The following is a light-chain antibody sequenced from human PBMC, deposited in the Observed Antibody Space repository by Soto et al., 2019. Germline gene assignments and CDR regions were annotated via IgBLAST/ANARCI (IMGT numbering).Light chain of an antibody. J-gene: IGKJ1*01. V-gene: IGKV3-15*01. CDR1: QSVSSN. Sequence: EIVMTQSPATMSESLGEIATLSCRPSQSVSSNLAWYQQKPGQAPRLLIYGASTRATGVPARFSGSGSGTEFTLTISSLQSEDFAVYYCQQYNNWPRRTFGQGTKVDIK. CDR2: GAS. CDR3: QQYNNWPRRT.